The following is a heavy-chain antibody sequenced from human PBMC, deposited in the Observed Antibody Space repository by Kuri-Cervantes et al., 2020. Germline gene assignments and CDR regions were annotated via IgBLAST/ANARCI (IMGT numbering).Heavy chain of an antibody. V-gene: IGHV4-61*01. CDR2: IHHGGST. D-gene: IGHD3-9*01. CDR3: ARGGRYFDWLLPQTPLASRRYMDV. J-gene: IGHJ6*03. Sequence: SETLSLTCTVSDDYFSRGSYFWSWIRQPPGKGLEWIGYIHHGGSTNYNPSLKSRVTISVDTSKNQFSLKLSSVTAADTAVYYCARGGRYFDWLLPQTPLASRRYMDVWGKGTTVTVSS. CDR1: DDYFSRGSYF.